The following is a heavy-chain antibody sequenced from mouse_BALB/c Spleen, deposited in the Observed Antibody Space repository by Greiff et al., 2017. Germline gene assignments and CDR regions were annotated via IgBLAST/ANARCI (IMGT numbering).Heavy chain of an antibody. D-gene: IGHD2-1*01. J-gene: IGHJ3*01. CDR1: GYSFTGYT. Sequence: VQLQQSGPELVKPGASMKISCKASGYSFTGYTKNWVKQSHGKNLEWIGLINPYNGGTSYNQKFKGKATLTVDKSSSTAYMELLSLTSEDSAVYYCAREGVDYVNYGGWFAYWGQGTLVTVSA. CDR2: INPYNGGT. CDR3: AREGVDYVNYGGWFAY. V-gene: IGHV1-18*01.